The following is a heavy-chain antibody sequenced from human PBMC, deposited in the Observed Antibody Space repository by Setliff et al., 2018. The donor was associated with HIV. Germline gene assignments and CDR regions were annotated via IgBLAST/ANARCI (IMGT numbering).Heavy chain of an antibody. Sequence: SSDTLSLTCTVSGDSITSGTYCWSWIRQPAGMRLEWIGHISTSGTTNYNPSLKSRVTISADTSKSQFSLKLTSVTAADTAAYFCARVSTDYVWGSFLSSGPYYFDFWGQGALVTVSS. J-gene: IGHJ4*02. V-gene: IGHV4-61*09. CDR3: ARVSTDYVWGSFLSSGPYYFDF. CDR2: ISTSGTT. CDR1: GDSITSGTYC. D-gene: IGHD3-16*01.